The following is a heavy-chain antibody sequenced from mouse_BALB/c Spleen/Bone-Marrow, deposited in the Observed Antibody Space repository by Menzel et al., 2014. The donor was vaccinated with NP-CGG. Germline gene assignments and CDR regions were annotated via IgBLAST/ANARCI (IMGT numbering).Heavy chain of an antibody. V-gene: IGHV14-3*02. CDR2: IDPANGNT. J-gene: IGHJ2*01. Sequence: EVQLQQSGAELVKPGASVKLSCTASGFNIKDTYMHWVKQRPEQGLEWIGRIDPANGNTKYDPKFQGKATITADTSSNTAYLQLSSLTSEDTAVYYCARIYYYGRGYFDYRGQGTTLTVSS. CDR3: ARIYYYGRGYFDY. CDR1: GFNIKDTY. D-gene: IGHD1-1*01.